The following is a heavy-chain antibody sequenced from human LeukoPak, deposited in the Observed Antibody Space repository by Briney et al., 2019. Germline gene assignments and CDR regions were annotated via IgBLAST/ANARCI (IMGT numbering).Heavy chain of an antibody. CDR1: GFTFDDYA. Sequence: PGGSLRLSCAASGFTFDDYAMHWVRQAPGKGLEWVSLISWDGGSTYYADSVKGRFTISRDNSKNSLYLQMNSLRAEDTALYYCAKDPDGYSSSWGQGALVTVSS. V-gene: IGHV3-43D*03. D-gene: IGHD6-13*01. J-gene: IGHJ4*02. CDR2: ISWDGGST. CDR3: AKDPDGYSSS.